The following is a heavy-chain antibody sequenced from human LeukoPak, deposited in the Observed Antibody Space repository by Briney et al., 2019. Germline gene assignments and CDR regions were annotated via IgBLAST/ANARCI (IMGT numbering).Heavy chain of an antibody. J-gene: IGHJ4*02. D-gene: IGHD3-16*02. Sequence: GGSLRLSCAASGFTFSSYSMNWVRQSPGQGLEWVSSMSAASNYIYYAESVKGRFTISRDNAKSSLYLQMNSLKTEDTGVYYCTKDLPFTSGGVIIYWGQGTLVTVSS. CDR3: TKDLPFTSGGVIIY. V-gene: IGHV3-21*03. CDR1: GFTFSSYS. CDR2: MSAASNYI.